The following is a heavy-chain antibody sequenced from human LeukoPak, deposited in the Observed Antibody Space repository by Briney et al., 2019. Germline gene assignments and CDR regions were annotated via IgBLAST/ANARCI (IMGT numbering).Heavy chain of an antibody. CDR1: GFPSNSFW. CDR3: ARGGVNPVDH. V-gene: IGHV3-74*01. CDR2: MNEYSTTI. Sequence: GGSLRLSCAASGFPSNSFWMHWVRQAPGKGLVWVSDMNEYSTTIRYADSVKGRFTISRDNAKSILYLQMNNLRAEDTAMYFCARGGVNPVDHWGQEPWSPSPQ. D-gene: IGHD1-14*01. J-gene: IGHJ4*01.